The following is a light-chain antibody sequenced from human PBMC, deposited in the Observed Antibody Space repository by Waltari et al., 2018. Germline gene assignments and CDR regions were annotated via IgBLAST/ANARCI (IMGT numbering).Light chain of an antibody. Sequence: DIVMSHSPDSLAVSLRERAPINRRPRQSIMYSSTNKNFLAWYQQKPGQSPKLLIYWASTRQSGVPDRFTGSWSGTDFTLTITSVQPEDVAIYYCQQYFITPFTFGPGTKVEIK. CDR2: WAS. CDR3: QQYFITPFT. CDR1: QSIMYSSTNKNF. V-gene: IGKV4-1*01. J-gene: IGKJ3*01.